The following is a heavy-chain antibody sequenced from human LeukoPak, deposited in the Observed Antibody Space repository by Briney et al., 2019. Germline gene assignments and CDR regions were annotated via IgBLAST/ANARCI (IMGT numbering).Heavy chain of an antibody. D-gene: IGHD5-18*01. Sequence: SETLSLTCTVSGGSISSYYWSWIRQPPGKGLEWIGYIYYSGSTNYNPSLKSRVTISVDTSKNQFSLKLSSATAADTAVYYCARCRGYSYGELDYWGQGTLVTVSS. V-gene: IGHV4-59*01. CDR1: GGSISSYY. CDR2: IYYSGST. J-gene: IGHJ4*02. CDR3: ARCRGYSYGELDY.